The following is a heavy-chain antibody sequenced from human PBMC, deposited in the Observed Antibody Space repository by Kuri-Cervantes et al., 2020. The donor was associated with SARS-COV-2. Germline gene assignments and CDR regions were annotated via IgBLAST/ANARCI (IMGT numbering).Heavy chain of an antibody. J-gene: IGHJ4*02. CDR1: GFTFSSYE. D-gene: IGHD2-15*01. CDR2: ISSSGSTI. Sequence: GGSLRLSCAASGFTFSSYEMNWVRQAPGKGLEWVSYISSSGSTIYYADSVKGRFTISRDNAKNSLYLQMNSLRAEDTAAYYCARDEYCSGGGCYFFPYYFDYWGQGTLVTVSS. CDR3: ARDEYCSGGGCYFFPYYFDY. V-gene: IGHV3-48*03.